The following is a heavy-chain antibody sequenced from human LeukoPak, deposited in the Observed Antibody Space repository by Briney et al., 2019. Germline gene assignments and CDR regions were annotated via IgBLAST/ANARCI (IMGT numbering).Heavy chain of an antibody. CDR3: ARGDYCDSSGYYYRRYYYYYMDV. Sequence: SETLSLTCAVYGGSFSGYYWSWIRQPPGKGLEWIGEINHSGSTNYNPSLKSRVTISVDTSKNQFSLKLSSVTAADTAVYYCARGDYCDSSGYYYRRYYYYYMDVWGKGTTVTISS. CDR1: GGSFSGYY. CDR2: INHSGST. V-gene: IGHV4-34*01. J-gene: IGHJ6*03. D-gene: IGHD3-22*01.